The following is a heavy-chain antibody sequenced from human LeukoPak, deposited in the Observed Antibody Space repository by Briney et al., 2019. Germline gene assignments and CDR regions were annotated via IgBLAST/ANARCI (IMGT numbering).Heavy chain of an antibody. D-gene: IGHD6-13*01. CDR2: INPNGGGT. CDR1: GGTFSSYA. J-gene: IGHJ4*02. V-gene: IGHV1-2*04. Sequence: ASVKVSCKASGGTFSSYAISWVRQAPGQGLEWMGWINPNGGGTNYAQKFQGWVTMTRDTSISTLYMELSRLKSDDTAVYYCARGFGSSWFDYWGQGTLVTVSS. CDR3: ARGFGSSWFDY.